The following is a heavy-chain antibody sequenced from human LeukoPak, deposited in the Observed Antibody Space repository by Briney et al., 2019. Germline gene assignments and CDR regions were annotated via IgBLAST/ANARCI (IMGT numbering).Heavy chain of an antibody. D-gene: IGHD1-7*01. CDR2: IWYDGSNK. V-gene: IGHV3-33*01. J-gene: IGHJ5*02. CDR3: ARAKLELRYDWFDP. Sequence: GGSLRLSCAASGFTFSSYGMHWVRQAPGKGLEWVAVIWYDGSNKYYADSVKGRFTTSRDNSKNTLYLQMNSQRAEDTAVYYCARAKLELRYDWFDPWGQGTLVTVSS. CDR1: GFTFSSYG.